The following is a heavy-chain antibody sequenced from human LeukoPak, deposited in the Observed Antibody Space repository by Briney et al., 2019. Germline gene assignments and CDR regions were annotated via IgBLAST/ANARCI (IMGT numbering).Heavy chain of an antibody. CDR2: INQDGSEK. Sequence: PGGSLRLSCAASGFRLGTYWMSWVRQAPGKGLEWVAKINQDGSEKFFVDSVKGRFTISRDNVKQSLYLEMNTLRVEDTGLYYCARDGFAVGYDYWGQGTLVTVSS. D-gene: IGHD4-23*01. V-gene: IGHV3-7*01. J-gene: IGHJ4*02. CDR1: GFRLGTYW. CDR3: ARDGFAVGYDY.